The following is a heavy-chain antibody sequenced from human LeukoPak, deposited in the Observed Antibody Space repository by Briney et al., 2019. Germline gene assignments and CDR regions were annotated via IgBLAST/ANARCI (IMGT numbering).Heavy chain of an antibody. CDR3: AKDRGYTGSHLKYYFDY. CDR2: VSGSGGST. D-gene: IGHD1-26*01. J-gene: IGHJ4*02. Sequence: GGSLRLSCAATGFTFNTYAMSWVRQAPGKGLEWVSAVSGSGGSTYYADSVKGRFTISRDNSKNTLSLQMNSLRVEDTAVYYCAKDRGYTGSHLKYYFDYWGQGTLVTVSS. V-gene: IGHV3-23*01. CDR1: GFTFNTYA.